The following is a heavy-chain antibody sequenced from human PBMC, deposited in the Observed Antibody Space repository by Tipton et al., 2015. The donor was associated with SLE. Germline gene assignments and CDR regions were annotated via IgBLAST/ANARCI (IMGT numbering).Heavy chain of an antibody. V-gene: IGHV4-34*01. Sequence: TLSLTCTVSGGSLSSYYWSWIRQPPGKGLEWIGEINHSGSTNYNPSLKSRVTISVDTSKNQFSLKLSSVTAADTAVYYCARGAALLRFLEWLFRDYFDYWGQGTLVTVSS. CDR3: ARGAALLRFLEWLFRDYFDY. CDR1: GGSLSSYY. CDR2: INHSGST. D-gene: IGHD3-3*01. J-gene: IGHJ4*02.